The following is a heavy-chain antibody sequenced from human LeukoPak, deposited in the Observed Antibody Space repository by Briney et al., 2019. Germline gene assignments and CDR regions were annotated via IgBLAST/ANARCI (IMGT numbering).Heavy chain of an antibody. CDR3: ARGGTYSSSWPLDY. CDR2: ISSSSSYI. Sequence: GGSLRLPCAASGFTFSSYSMNWVRQAPGKGLEWVSSISSSSSYIYYADSVKGRFTISRDNAKNSLYLQMNSLRAEDTAVYYCARGGTYSSSWPLDYWGQGTLVTVSS. V-gene: IGHV3-21*01. D-gene: IGHD6-13*01. CDR1: GFTFSSYS. J-gene: IGHJ4*02.